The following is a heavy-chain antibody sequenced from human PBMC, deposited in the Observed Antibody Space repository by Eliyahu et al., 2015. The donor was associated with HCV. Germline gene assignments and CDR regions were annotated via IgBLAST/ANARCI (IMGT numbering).Heavy chain of an antibody. CDR1: GXXFTXYY. V-gene: IGHV1-2*06. D-gene: IGHD6-19*01. Sequence: QVQLVQSGAEVKKPGASVKVSXKAXGXXFTXYYMHWVRQAPGQGLEWMGRINPNSDGTNYAQNFQGRVTMTSDTSISTAYMELNSLRSDDTAMYYCARGGSGWSNWCDPWGQGTLVTVSS. CDR2: INPNSDGT. J-gene: IGHJ5*02. CDR3: ARGGSGWSNWCDP.